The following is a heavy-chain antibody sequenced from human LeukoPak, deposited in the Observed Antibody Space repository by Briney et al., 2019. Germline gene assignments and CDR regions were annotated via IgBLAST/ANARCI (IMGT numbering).Heavy chain of an antibody. J-gene: IGHJ6*03. CDR2: VSATSNII. CDR1: GFTFSLHS. V-gene: IGHV3-48*04. CDR3: ARVGENNLYYLYMDI. Sequence: TGGSLRLSCAASGFTFSLHSLSWVRQVPGRGLEWVAFVSATSNIIFYSDSVRGRFTISRDDAKNSLYLQMNSLRADDTAIYYCARVGENNLYYLYMDIWGKGATVTVSS. D-gene: IGHD3-10*01.